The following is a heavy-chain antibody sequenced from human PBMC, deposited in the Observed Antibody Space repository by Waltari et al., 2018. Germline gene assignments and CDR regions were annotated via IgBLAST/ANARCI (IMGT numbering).Heavy chain of an antibody. D-gene: IGHD1-1*01. Sequence: EVQLVESGGGLVQPGGYLRLSCAASGLSINSLWMTWVRQAPGKGLEWVANIKQDGSEKYYVDSVKGRFTISRDNAKNSLFLQMDSLRAEDTALYYCATGRGAGFWGQGTPVTVSS. CDR2: IKQDGSEK. J-gene: IGHJ4*02. CDR1: GLSINSLW. CDR3: ATGRGAGF. V-gene: IGHV3-7*03.